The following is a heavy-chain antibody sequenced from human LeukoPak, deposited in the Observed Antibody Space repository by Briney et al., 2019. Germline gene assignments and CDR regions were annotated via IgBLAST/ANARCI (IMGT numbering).Heavy chain of an antibody. CDR2: ISDSGGST. D-gene: IGHD2-15*01. J-gene: IGHJ6*02. CDR3: ARGYSFGPYGMDV. CDR1: GFPFSSYA. V-gene: IGHV3-64D*09. Sequence: GGSLRLSCSASGFPFSSYAMHWVRQAPGKGLEYVSAISDSGGSTYYADSVKGRFTISRDNSKNTLYLQMSSLRAEDTAVYFCARGYSFGPYGMDVWGQGTTVTVSS.